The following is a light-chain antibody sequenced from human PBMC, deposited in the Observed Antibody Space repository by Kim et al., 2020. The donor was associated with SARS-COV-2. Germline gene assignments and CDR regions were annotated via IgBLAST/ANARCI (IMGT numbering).Light chain of an antibody. V-gene: IGLV2-11*01. Sequence: GQSITISCTGTSTDIGGYNFVSWSRQDPGKAPQPIIFDVRLRPSGVPDRFSGSRSGNTASLTVSGLQPEDEADYYCCSYAGTYTLIFGGGTQLTVL. CDR2: DVR. CDR1: STDIGGYNF. CDR3: CSYAGTYTLI. J-gene: IGLJ2*01.